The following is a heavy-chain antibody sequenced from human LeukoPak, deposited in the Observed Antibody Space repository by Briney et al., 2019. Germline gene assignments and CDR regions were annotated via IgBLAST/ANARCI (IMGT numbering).Heavy chain of an antibody. V-gene: IGHV4-38-2*02. D-gene: IGHD2-8*01. CDR3: ARQTPGAMGY. J-gene: IGHJ4*02. Sequence: SETLSLTCTVSGYSISSGYYWGWIRPPPGKGLEWIGSIYHSGNTYYNPSLKSRVTISVDTSKNQFSLKLSSVTAADTAVYYCARQTPGAMGYWGQGTLVTVSS. CDR1: GYSISSGYY. CDR2: IYHSGNT.